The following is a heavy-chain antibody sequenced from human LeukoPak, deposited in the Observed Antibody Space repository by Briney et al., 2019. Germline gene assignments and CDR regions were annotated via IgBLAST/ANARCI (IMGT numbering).Heavy chain of an antibody. Sequence: GGSLRLSCATSGFTFSSYAMSWVRQAPGKGPEWVSAISGSGGSTYYADSVKGRFTISRDNSKNTLYLQMNSLRAEDTAVYYCAKGLAQLWFYWGQGTLVTVSS. J-gene: IGHJ4*02. V-gene: IGHV3-23*01. CDR2: ISGSGGST. CDR3: AKGLAQLWFY. CDR1: GFTFSSYA. D-gene: IGHD5-18*01.